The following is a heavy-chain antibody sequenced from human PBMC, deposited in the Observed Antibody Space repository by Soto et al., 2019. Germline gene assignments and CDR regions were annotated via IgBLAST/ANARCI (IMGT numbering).Heavy chain of an antibody. CDR2: IIPIFGAA. D-gene: IGHD2-8*01. CDR3: AILPHPGYCTNGVCYPRWGYYYGMDV. V-gene: IGHV1-69*13. Sequence: GASVKVSCKASGGTFSSYAISWVRQAPGQGLEWMGGIIPIFGAANYAQKFQGRVTITADESTSTAYMELSSLRSEDTAVYYCAILPHPGYCTNGVCYPRWGYYYGMDVWGQGTTVTVSS. J-gene: IGHJ6*02. CDR1: GGTFSSYA.